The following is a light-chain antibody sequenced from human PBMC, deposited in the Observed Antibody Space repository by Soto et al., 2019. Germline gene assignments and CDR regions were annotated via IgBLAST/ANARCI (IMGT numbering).Light chain of an antibody. CDR3: GTWDSSLSAVV. CDR2: EDN. V-gene: IGLV1-51*02. Sequence: QSVLTQPPSVSAAPGQTVTISCSGSISNIGINYVSWYQQLPGTAPKLLIYEDNRRPSGIPDRFSGSKSGTSATLGITGLQTGDEADYYCGTWDSSLSAVVFGGGTKLTVL. J-gene: IGLJ2*01. CDR1: ISNIGINY.